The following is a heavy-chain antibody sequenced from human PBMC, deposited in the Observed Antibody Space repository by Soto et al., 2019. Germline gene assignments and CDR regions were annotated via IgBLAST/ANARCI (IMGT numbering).Heavy chain of an antibody. J-gene: IGHJ3*02. Sequence: EVQLVESGGGLVQPGRSLRLSCAASGFTFDDYAMHWVRQAPGKGLEWVSGISWNSGSIGYADSVKGRFTISRDNAKNSLYLQMNSLRAEDTALYYCAKAKDGGSCYDRCAFDIWGQGTMVTVSS. V-gene: IGHV3-9*01. CDR2: ISWNSGSI. CDR3: AKAKDGGSCYDRCAFDI. CDR1: GFTFDDYA. D-gene: IGHD2-15*01.